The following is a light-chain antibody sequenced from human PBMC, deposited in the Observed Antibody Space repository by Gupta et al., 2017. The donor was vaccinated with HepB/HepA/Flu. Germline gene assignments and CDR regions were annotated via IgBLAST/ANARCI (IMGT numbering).Light chain of an antibody. CDR2: VAS. Sequence: EIVLTQSPGTLSLSPGERATLSCRASQNVRRNLAWYQQKPGQPPRLLMYVASTRASTVPARFSGTGSGTDFTLTISSLQSEDFGVYFCQQYNDWPLSFGGGTXVEIK. J-gene: IGKJ4*01. CDR3: QQYNDWPLS. CDR1: QNVRRN. V-gene: IGKV3-15*01.